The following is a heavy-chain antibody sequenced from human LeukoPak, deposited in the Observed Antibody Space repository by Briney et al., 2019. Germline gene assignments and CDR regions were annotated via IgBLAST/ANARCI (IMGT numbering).Heavy chain of an antibody. CDR3: AREGGSSSGTLDAFGI. CDR1: GGSISSGGYY. CDR2: IYHSGST. V-gene: IGHV4-30-2*01. Sequence: SQTLSLTCTVSGGSISSGGYYWSWIRQPPGKGLEWIGYIYHSGSTYYNPSLKSRVTISVDRSKSQFSLKLSSVTAADTAVYYCAREGGSSSGTLDAFGIWGQGTMVTVSS. D-gene: IGHD6-6*01. J-gene: IGHJ3*02.